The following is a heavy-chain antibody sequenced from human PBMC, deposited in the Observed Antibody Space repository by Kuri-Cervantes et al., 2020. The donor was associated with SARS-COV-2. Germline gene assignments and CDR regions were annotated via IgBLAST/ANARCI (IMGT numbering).Heavy chain of an antibody. CDR1: GFTFSNYW. V-gene: IGHV3-7*03. Sequence: GESLKISCAASGFTFSNYWMSWIRQPPGKGLEWVANIKQDGSEKYYVDSVKGRFTISRDNAKSSLYLQMNSLRAEDTAVYYCARRLPYYYYGMDVWGQGTTVTVSS. D-gene: IGHD2-15*01. J-gene: IGHJ6*02. CDR3: ARRLPYYYYGMDV. CDR2: IKQDGSEK.